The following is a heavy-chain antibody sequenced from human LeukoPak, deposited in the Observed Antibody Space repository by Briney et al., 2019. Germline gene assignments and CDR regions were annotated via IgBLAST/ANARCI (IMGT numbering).Heavy chain of an antibody. CDR1: GGSISSSSYY. J-gene: IGHJ3*02. Sequence: SETLSLTCTVSGGSISSSSYYWGWIRQPPGKGLEWIGSIYYSGSTYYNPSLKSRVTISVDTSKNQFSLKLSSVTAADTAVYYCARGLPDYSSSSLANHAFDIWGQGTMVTVSS. V-gene: IGHV4-39*07. D-gene: IGHD6-13*01. CDR3: ARGLPDYSSSSLANHAFDI. CDR2: IYYSGST.